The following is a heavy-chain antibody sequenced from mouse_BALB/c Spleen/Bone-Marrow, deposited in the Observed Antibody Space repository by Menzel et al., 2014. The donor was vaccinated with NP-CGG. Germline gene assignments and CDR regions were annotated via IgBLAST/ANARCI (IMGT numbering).Heavy chain of an antibody. Sequence: QVQLKESGADLAKPGASMKMSCKASGYTFTNYWMHWVKQRPGQGLEWIGNINPSTGYTEYNQKFRGKATLTADKSSSTAYMQLSSLTSEDSAVYYCTRDNYEAMDYWGQGTSVTVSS. J-gene: IGHJ4*01. V-gene: IGHV1-7*01. CDR1: GYTFTNYW. CDR3: TRDNYEAMDY. D-gene: IGHD1-3*01. CDR2: INPSTGYT.